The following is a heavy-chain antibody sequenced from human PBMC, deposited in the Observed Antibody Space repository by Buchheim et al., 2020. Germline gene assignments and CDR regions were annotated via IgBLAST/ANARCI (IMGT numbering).Heavy chain of an antibody. Sequence: EVQLVESGGGLVQPGGSLRLSCAASGFTVSSNYMSWVRQAPGKGLEWVSVIYSGGSTYYADSVKGRFTIPRDNSKNTLYLQMNSLRAEDTAVYYCARAKQYYDFWSGYISHYYYGMDVWGQGTT. J-gene: IGHJ6*02. CDR2: IYSGGST. CDR3: ARAKQYYDFWSGYISHYYYGMDV. V-gene: IGHV3-66*02. CDR1: GFTVSSNY. D-gene: IGHD3-3*01.